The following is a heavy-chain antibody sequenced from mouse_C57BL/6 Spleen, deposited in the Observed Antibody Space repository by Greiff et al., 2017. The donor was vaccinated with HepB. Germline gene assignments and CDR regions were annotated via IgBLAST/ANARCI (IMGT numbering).Heavy chain of an antibody. Sequence: VQLQQSGAELVKPGASVKISCKASGYAFSSYWMNWVKQRPGKGLEWIGQIYPGDGDTNYNGKFKGKATLTADKSSSTAYMQLSSLTSEDSAVYFCASGIITTVVGGDAMDYWGQGTSVTVSS. CDR3: ASGIITTVVGGDAMDY. CDR1: GYAFSSYW. CDR2: IYPGDGDT. J-gene: IGHJ4*01. D-gene: IGHD1-1*01. V-gene: IGHV1-80*01.